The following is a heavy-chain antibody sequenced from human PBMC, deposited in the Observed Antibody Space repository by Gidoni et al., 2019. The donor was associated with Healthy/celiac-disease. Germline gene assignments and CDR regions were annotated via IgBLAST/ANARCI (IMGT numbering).Heavy chain of an antibody. Sequence: QVQLQEPGPGLVKPSDTLSLTCTVSVGHISSYFWSWIRQPPGKGLEWIGSIAYLGSTNYNPSRKSRVTISVDTAKNQFSRKLSSVTAADTAVYYWARGDRVRGVIHYYYGMDVWGQGTTVTVSS. CDR1: VGHISSYF. J-gene: IGHJ6*02. CDR2: IAYLGST. CDR3: ARGDRVRGVIHYYYGMDV. V-gene: IGHV4-59*07. D-gene: IGHD3-10*01.